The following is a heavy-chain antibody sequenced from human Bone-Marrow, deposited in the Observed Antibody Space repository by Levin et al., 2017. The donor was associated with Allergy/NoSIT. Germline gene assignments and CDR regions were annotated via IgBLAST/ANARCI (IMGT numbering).Heavy chain of an antibody. Sequence: ASVKVSCKASGYTFTGYYMHWVRQAPGQGPEWMGWINPDSGVIKYAQKFQCWVTMTRDTSINTAYMELSGLKSDDTAIYYCAKGHAYCSTTTCYGPFEDWGQGTLVTVSS. CDR3: AKGHAYCSTTTCYGPFED. J-gene: IGHJ4*02. CDR2: INPDSGVI. D-gene: IGHD2-2*01. V-gene: IGHV1-2*04. CDR1: GYTFTGYY.